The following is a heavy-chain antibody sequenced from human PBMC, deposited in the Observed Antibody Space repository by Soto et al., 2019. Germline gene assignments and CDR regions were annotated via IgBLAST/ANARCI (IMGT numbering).Heavy chain of an antibody. CDR2: ISYDGSNK. CDR3: ARVTWREYQLLPPSHYYYGMDV. CDR1: GFTFSSYA. Sequence: QVQLVESGGGVVQPGRSLRLSCAASGFTFSSYAMHWVGQAPGKRLEWVAVISYDGSNKYYADSVKGRFTISRDNSKNTLYLQMNSLRAEDTAVYYCARVTWREYQLLPPSHYYYGMDVWGQGTTVTVSS. D-gene: IGHD2-2*01. V-gene: IGHV3-30-3*01. J-gene: IGHJ6*02.